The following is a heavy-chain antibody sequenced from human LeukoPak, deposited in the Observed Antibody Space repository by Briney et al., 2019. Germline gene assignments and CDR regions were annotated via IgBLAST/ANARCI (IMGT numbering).Heavy chain of an antibody. V-gene: IGHV3-20*04. CDR2: LNWNGGST. D-gene: IGHD5-24*01. Sequence: GGSLRLSCAASGFTFDDYAMSWVRQAPGKGLEWVSGLNWNGGSTGYADSVKGRFTISRDNAKNSLYLQMNSLRAEDTALYYCARGGRGEMASFYYWGQGTLVTGSS. CDR1: GFTFDDYA. CDR3: ARGGRGEMASFYY. J-gene: IGHJ4*02.